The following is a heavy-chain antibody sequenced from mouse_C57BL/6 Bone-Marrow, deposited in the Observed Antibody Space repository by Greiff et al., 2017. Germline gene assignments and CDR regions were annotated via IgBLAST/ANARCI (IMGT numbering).Heavy chain of an antibody. V-gene: IGHV1-52*01. CDR2: IDPSDSET. CDR3: ARDYYGSSYWYFDV. D-gene: IGHD1-1*01. CDR1: GYTFTSYW. J-gene: IGHJ1*03. Sequence: VQLQQPGAELVRPGSSVKLSCKASGYTFTSYWMHWVKQRPIHGLEWIGNIDPSDSETHYNQKFKDKATLTVDKSSSTAYMQLSSLTSEDSAVYYCARDYYGSSYWYFDVWGTGTTVTVSS.